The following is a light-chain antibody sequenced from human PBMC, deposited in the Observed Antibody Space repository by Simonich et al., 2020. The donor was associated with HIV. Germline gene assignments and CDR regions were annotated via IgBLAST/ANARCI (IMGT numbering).Light chain of an antibody. Sequence: DIQLTQSPSFLSASVGDRVTITCRASQGINNYLAWYQQKPGKAPKLLIYDASTLQSGVPSRFSGSGSGTEFTLTISSLQSEDFGVYYCQQYNKWPPTWTFGQGTKVEIK. J-gene: IGKJ1*01. CDR3: QQYNKWPPTWT. V-gene: IGKV1-9*01. CDR2: DAS. CDR1: QGINNY.